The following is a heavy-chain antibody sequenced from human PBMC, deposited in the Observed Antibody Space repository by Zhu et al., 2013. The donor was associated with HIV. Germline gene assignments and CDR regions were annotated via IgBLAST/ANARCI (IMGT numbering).Heavy chain of an antibody. CDR1: GYTFTGYY. V-gene: IGHV1-2*02. CDR3: AGGDSGTIGDY. J-gene: IGHJ4*02. CDR2: INTNSGAT. D-gene: IGHD5-12*01. Sequence: QVQLVQSGAEVRKPGASVKVSCKASGYTFTGYYMHWVRQAPGQGLEWMGWINTNSGATHYAQTFQGRITMTRDASITTAYMELNRLRSDDTAVYYCAGGDSGTIGDYWGQGTLLTVSS.